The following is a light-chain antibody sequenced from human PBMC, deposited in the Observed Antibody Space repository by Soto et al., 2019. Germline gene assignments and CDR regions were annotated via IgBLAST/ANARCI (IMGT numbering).Light chain of an antibody. J-gene: IGKJ5*01. V-gene: IGKV3-20*01. Sequence: EIVLTQSPGTLSLSPGERATLYCRASQTLSTSFIAWYQQKPGQAPRLLIYDTSSRATGVPDRYSASGSGTDFTLTISRLEPEDFAVFFCQQYGTSEIIFGQGTRLEI. CDR3: QQYGTSEII. CDR1: QTLSTSF. CDR2: DTS.